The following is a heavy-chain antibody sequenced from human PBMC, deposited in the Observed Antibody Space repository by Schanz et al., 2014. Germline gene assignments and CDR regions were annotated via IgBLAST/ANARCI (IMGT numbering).Heavy chain of an antibody. D-gene: IGHD2-2*01. V-gene: IGHV3-23*01. CDR3: ARVKYCTITRCYRTETEGIYYMDV. J-gene: IGHJ6*03. CDR2: ISGSGTTT. Sequence: EAQLLDSGGGLAQPGGSLRLSCAASGFTFNIYAMSWVRQAPGKGLEWVAGISGSGTTTYYAASVKGRFTISRDNAKNSLFLQMNSLRAEDTAVYYCARVKYCTITRCYRTETEGIYYMDVWGKGTTVTVSS. CDR1: GFTFNIYA.